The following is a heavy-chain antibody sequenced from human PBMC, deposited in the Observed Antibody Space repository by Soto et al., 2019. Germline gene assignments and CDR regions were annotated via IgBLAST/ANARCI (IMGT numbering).Heavy chain of an antibody. CDR2: VNHSGST. J-gene: IGHJ4*02. CDR1: GGSFSGYY. Sequence: SETLSLTCAVYGGSFSGYYWTWIRQPPGKGLEWIREVNHSGSTNYNPSLKSRVTISVDTSKNQFSLKLSSVTAADTAVYYCARGITMIVVVTRDAPDKYYFDSWGQGTLVTVSS. V-gene: IGHV4-34*01. CDR3: ARGITMIVVVTRDAPDKYYFDS. D-gene: IGHD3-22*01.